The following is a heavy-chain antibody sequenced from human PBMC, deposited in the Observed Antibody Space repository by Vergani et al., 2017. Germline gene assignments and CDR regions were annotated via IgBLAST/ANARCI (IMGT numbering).Heavy chain of an antibody. V-gene: IGHV3-7*01. CDR1: GFSLSRFW. J-gene: IGHJ4*02. CDR3: ARETRDTPSSLDY. D-gene: IGHD5-24*01. CDR2: ISPDGSAT. Sequence: EVQLVESGGGLVQPGGSLRLSCAASGFSLSRFWMSWVRQAPEKGLEWVAHISPDGSATSYVDSVKGRFTISRDNTKNTLYLQMNSLRGDDTAVYYCARETRDTPSSLDYWGQGTLVTVSS.